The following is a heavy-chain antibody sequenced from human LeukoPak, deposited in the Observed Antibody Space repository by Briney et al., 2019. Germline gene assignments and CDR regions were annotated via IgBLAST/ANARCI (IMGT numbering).Heavy chain of an antibody. D-gene: IGHD3-22*01. Sequence: GGSLRLSCAASGFTFSDYFMSWVRQAPGKGLEWLSYINGRGNYVDYAESLKGRITISRDNAKNSLYLQMNSLRAEDTAVYYCARVRDSSGYYFVNYFDKWGQGILVTVSS. CDR1: GFTFSDYF. CDR2: INGRGNYV. J-gene: IGHJ4*02. CDR3: ARVRDSSGYYFVNYFDK. V-gene: IGHV3-11*06.